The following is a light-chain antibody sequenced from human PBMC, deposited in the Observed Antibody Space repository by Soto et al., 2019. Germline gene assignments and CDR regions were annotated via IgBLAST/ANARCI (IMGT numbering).Light chain of an antibody. CDR3: SSYTSSSTYA. CDR2: DVT. Sequence: QSALTQPASVSGSPGQSITISCTGTSSDVGGYTYVSWYQQYPGKAPKVMIYDVTNRPSGVSNRFSGSKSGNTASLTISGLQADDEADYYCSSYTSSSTYAFGTGTRSPS. V-gene: IGLV2-14*01. J-gene: IGLJ1*01. CDR1: SSDVGGYTY.